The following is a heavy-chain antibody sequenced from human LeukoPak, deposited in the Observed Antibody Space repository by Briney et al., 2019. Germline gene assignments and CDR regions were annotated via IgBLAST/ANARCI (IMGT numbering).Heavy chain of an antibody. D-gene: IGHD3-22*01. CDR3: ARVEDSSGYYYLTRYYYYYYMDV. J-gene: IGHJ6*03. V-gene: IGHV1-2*02. Sequence: GASVKISCKASGYTFTGYYMHWVRQAPGQGLEWMGWINPNSGGTNYAQKFQGRVTMTRDTSISTAYMELSSLRSEDTAVYYCARVEDSSGYYYLTRYYYYYYMDVWGKGTTVTVSS. CDR2: INPNSGGT. CDR1: GYTFTGYY.